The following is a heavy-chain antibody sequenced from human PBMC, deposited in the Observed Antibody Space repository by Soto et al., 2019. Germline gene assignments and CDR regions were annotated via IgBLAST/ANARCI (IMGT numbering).Heavy chain of an antibody. Sequence: ASVKVSCKASGGTFSSYAISWVRQAPGQGLEWMGGIIPIFGTANYAQKFQGRVTITADESTSTAYMELSSLRSEDTAVYYCARGSSSGSYYNHYYYYGMDVWGQGTTVTV. CDR3: ARGSSSGSYYNHYYYYGMDV. V-gene: IGHV1-69*13. CDR2: IIPIFGTA. J-gene: IGHJ6*02. D-gene: IGHD1-26*01. CDR1: GGTFSSYA.